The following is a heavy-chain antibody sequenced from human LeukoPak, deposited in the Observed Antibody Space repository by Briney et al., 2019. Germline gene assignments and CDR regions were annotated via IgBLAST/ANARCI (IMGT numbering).Heavy chain of an antibody. CDR2: MNPNSGNT. CDR1: GYTFTSYD. Sequence: ASVKVSCKASGYTFTSYDINWVRQATGQGLEWMGWMNPNSGNTGYAQKFQGRVTMTRNTSISTAYMKLSSLRSEDTAVYYCARGLPYCSSTSCYFSYYYYYYMDVWGKGTTVTVSS. V-gene: IGHV1-8*01. CDR3: ARGLPYCSSTSCYFSYYYYYYMDV. D-gene: IGHD2-2*01. J-gene: IGHJ6*03.